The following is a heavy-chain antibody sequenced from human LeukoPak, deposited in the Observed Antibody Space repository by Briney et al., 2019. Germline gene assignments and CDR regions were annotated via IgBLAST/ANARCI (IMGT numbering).Heavy chain of an antibody. CDR1: GASISSYS. D-gene: IGHD3-22*01. J-gene: IGHJ3*02. CDR2: FSYTGST. CDR3: ARGPYSYDSSGAFDI. Sequence: SETLSLTCTVSGASISSYSWGWIRQPPGKGLEWIGYFSYTGSTNYNPSLRSRVTISVDTSKNQFSLKLSSVTAADTAVYFCARGPYSYDSSGAFDIWGQGTMVTVSS. V-gene: IGHV4-59*08.